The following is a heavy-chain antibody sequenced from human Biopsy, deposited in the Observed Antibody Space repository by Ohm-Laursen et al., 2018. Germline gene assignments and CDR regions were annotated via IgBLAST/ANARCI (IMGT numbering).Heavy chain of an antibody. CDR2: ISPKSGGT. CDR1: GFSFTGYY. D-gene: IGHD6-19*01. CDR3: ALQSVAQMKDFDY. Sequence: SVKVSCKASGFSFTGYYIHWVRQAPGQGLEWMGWISPKSGGTNYAQKFQGNITMTKNTSMSTAYMEMSRLRSDDTAVYYCALQSVAQMKDFDYWGQGTLVTVSS. V-gene: IGHV1-2*02. J-gene: IGHJ4*02.